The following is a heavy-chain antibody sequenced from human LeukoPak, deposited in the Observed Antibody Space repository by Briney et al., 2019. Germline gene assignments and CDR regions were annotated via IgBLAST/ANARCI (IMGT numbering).Heavy chain of an antibody. CDR1: GFTFSSYA. Sequence: GGSLRLSCAASGFTFSSYAMHWVRQAPGKGLEWVAVISYDVSNKYYADSVKGRFTISRDNSKNTLYLQMNSLRAEDTAVYYCARQDSYDFWSGYYWSRGNDGFDPWGQGTLVTVSS. J-gene: IGHJ5*02. V-gene: IGHV3-30-3*01. CDR3: ARQDSYDFWSGYYWSRGNDGFDP. CDR2: ISYDVSNK. D-gene: IGHD3-3*01.